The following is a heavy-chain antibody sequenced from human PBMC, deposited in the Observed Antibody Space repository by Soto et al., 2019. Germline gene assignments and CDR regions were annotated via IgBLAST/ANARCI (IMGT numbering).Heavy chain of an antibody. CDR1: GGSFSGYY. Sequence: SETLSLTCAVYGGSFSGYYWSWIRQPPGKGLEWIGEINHSGSTNYNPSLKSRVTISVDTSKNQFSLKLSSVTAADTAVYYCERVGVLRKHYHYYYMDVWCKGITVTVS. CDR2: INHSGST. J-gene: IGHJ6*03. D-gene: IGHD2-8*02. V-gene: IGHV4-34*01. CDR3: ERVGVLRKHYHYYYMDV.